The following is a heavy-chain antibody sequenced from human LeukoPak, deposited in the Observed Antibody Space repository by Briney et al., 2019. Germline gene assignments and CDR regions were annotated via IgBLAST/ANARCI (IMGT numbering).Heavy chain of an antibody. Sequence: GGSLRLSCAASGFTFSSYWMHWVRQAPGKGLVWVSRINSDGSSTSYADSVKGRFTISRDNAKNTLYLQMNSLRAEDTALYYCAKGGYDKFGTYYYYYMDVWGKGTTVTVSS. CDR1: GFTFSSYW. V-gene: IGHV3-74*01. CDR3: AKGGYDKFGTYYYYYMDV. J-gene: IGHJ6*03. D-gene: IGHD3-16*01. CDR2: INSDGSST.